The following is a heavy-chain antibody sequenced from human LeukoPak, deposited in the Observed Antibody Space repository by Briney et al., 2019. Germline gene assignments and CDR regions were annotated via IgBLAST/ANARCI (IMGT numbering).Heavy chain of an antibody. CDR2: IIPIFGTA. CDR1: GGTFSSYA. Sequence: GASVKVSCKASGGTFSSYAISWVRQAPGQGLEWMGGIIPIFGTANYAQKFQGRVTITTDESTSTAYMELSSLRSEDTAVYSCARLRPRDYSNRRDFTYMDVWGKGTTVTVSS. V-gene: IGHV1-69*05. J-gene: IGHJ6*03. D-gene: IGHD4-11*01. CDR3: ARLRPRDYSNRRDFTYMDV.